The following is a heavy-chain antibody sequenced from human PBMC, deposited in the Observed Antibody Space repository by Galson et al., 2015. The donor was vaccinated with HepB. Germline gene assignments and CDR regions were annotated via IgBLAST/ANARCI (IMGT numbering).Heavy chain of an antibody. V-gene: IGHV3-69-1*01. CDR2: IGSSGTI. Sequence: SLRLSCAAAGFTISDYGIDWVRQPPGKGLEWVSGIGSSGTIYYVDSVKGRFSISRDNGKSSLFLQMNSLRAEDTAVYYCARHKVNTAAHEYWGQGTLVAVSS. D-gene: IGHD5-18*01. CDR1: GFTISDYG. J-gene: IGHJ4*02. CDR3: ARHKVNTAAHEY.